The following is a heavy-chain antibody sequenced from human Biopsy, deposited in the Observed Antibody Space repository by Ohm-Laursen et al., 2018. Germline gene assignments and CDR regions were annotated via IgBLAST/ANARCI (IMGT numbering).Heavy chain of an antibody. V-gene: IGHV3-11*01. CDR2: IHKDSTTE. CDR1: GFTFSDYY. Sequence: SLRLSRAASGFTFSDYYMNWFRRAPGQGLEWIAYIHKDSTTEYYADSVRGRFSISRDNAQKSLYLQMNSLRAEDTAVYYCARDRRDWQHFFDYWGQGTEVIVSS. CDR3: ARDRRDWQHFFDY. D-gene: IGHD3-3*02. J-gene: IGHJ4*02.